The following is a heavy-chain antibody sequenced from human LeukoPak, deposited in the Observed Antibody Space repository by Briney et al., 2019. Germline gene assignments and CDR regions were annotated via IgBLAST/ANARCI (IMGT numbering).Heavy chain of an antibody. J-gene: IGHJ3*02. CDR2: INSDGTIT. CDR1: GFTFSSYW. CDR3: ARVQGYYDGSRTLHI. D-gene: IGHD3-22*01. V-gene: IGHV3-74*01. Sequence: GGSLTLSCAASGFTFSSYWMHWVRQAPGKGLVWVSRINSDGTITTYADSVKGRFTISRDNAKNTLYLQMDSLRAEDTSVYYCARVQGYYDGSRTLHIWGQGTMVTVSS.